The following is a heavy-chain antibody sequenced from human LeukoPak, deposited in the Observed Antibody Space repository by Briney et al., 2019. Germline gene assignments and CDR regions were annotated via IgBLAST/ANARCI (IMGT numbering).Heavy chain of an antibody. CDR3: ARAGSVVSYFGY. CDR2: IYDSDTT. V-gene: IGHV4-59*02. CDR1: GGSVSSYY. D-gene: IGHD3-22*01. J-gene: IGHJ4*02. Sequence: SETLSLTCTVFGGSVSSYYWSWIRQPPGKGLEWIGHIYDSDTTNYNPSLKSRVTISLDTSKNQLSLKLNSVSAADTAVYYRARAGSVVSYFGYWGQGTLVTVSS.